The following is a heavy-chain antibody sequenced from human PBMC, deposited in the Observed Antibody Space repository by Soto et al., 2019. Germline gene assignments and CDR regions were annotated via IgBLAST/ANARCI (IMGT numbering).Heavy chain of an antibody. CDR1: GGSISSYY. D-gene: IGHD6-13*01. CDR2: IYYSGST. V-gene: IGHV4-59*08. Sequence: SETLSLTCTFSGGSISSYYWSWIRQPPGKGLEWIGYIYYSGSTNYNPSLKSRVTISVDTSKNQFSLKLSSVTAADTAVYYCSRHSASSSSWHMFDLWGQGTRVTVS. CDR3: SRHSASSSSWHMFDL. J-gene: IGHJ5*02.